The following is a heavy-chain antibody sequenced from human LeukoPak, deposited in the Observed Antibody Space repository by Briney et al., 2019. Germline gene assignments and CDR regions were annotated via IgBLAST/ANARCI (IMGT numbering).Heavy chain of an antibody. CDR1: GFTFSTYA. CDR3: AKNYLLMVFAKGSFAY. D-gene: IGHD2-8*01. Sequence: GGSLRLSCAASGFTFSTYAMSWVRQAPGKGLEWVSTISGSGGSTYSADSVKGRFTISRDNSKNTLYRQMNSLRAEDTAVYYCAKNYLLMVFAKGSFAYGGQGPLATVPS. CDR2: ISGSGGST. V-gene: IGHV3-23*01. J-gene: IGHJ4*02.